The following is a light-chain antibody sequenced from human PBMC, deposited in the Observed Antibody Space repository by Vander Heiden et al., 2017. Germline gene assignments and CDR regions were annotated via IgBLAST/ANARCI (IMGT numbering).Light chain of an antibody. V-gene: IGKV2-30*01. CDR2: KVS. CDR3: VEGAHA. Sequence: VVLTQPPLLLPVTLGQPAPIPCRASQSLVYRDGNTYMHWFQQRPGQSPRRLIYKVSNRDSGVPDRFSGSGSGTDFTLKISRVEAEDVGVYYCVEGAHAFGQGTMLEIK. CDR1: QSLVYRDGNTY. J-gene: IGKJ2*01.